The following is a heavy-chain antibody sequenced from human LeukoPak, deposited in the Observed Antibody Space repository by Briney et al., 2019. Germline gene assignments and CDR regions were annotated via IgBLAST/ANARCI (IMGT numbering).Heavy chain of an antibody. CDR1: GFTFDDYA. V-gene: IGHV3-9*01. J-gene: IGHJ4*02. D-gene: IGHD2-2*01. Sequence: PGGSLRLSCAASGFTFDDYAMLWVRQAPGKGLEWVSGISWNSGSIGYADSVQGRFTISRDNAKNSLYLQMNSLRAEDTALYYCAKDRYCSSTSCVDLYYFDYWGQGTLVTVSS. CDR2: ISWNSGSI. CDR3: AKDRYCSSTSCVDLYYFDY.